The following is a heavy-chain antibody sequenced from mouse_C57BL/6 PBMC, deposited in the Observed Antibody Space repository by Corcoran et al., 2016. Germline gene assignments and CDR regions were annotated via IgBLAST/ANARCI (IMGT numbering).Heavy chain of an antibody. D-gene: IGHD2-1*01. Sequence: EVQLQQSGPELVKPGASVKISCKASGYTFTDYYMNWVKQSHGKGLEWIGDINPNNGGTSYNQKFKGKATLTVDKSSSTAYMELRSLTSEDSAVYYCALYRYAMDYWGQGTSVTVSS. CDR3: ALYRYAMDY. J-gene: IGHJ4*01. CDR2: INPNNGGT. CDR1: GYTFTDYY. V-gene: IGHV1-26*01.